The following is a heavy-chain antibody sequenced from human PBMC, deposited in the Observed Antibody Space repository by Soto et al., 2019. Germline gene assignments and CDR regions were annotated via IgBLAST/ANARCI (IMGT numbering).Heavy chain of an antibody. V-gene: IGHV3-30*04. J-gene: IGHJ4*02. Sequence: PGGSLRLSCVVSGFTFSTYAMYWVRQAPGKGLEWVALISFDGSSEYYADSVKGRFTISRDNSKDTLYLQMNSLRAEDTAVFYCARSVRGVVNTGIDYWGQGTLVTV. CDR2: ISFDGSSE. CDR3: ARSVRGVVNTGIDY. D-gene: IGHD3-10*01. CDR1: GFTFSTYA.